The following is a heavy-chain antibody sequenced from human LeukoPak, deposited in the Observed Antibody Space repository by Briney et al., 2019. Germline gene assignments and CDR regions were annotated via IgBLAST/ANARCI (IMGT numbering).Heavy chain of an antibody. CDR2: TYHAGST. CDR3: AREAGPQSLRGTFDP. V-gene: IGHV4-4*02. Sequence: SGTLSLTCAVSGGSISSITWWSWVRQPPGKGLEWIGETYHAGSTNYNPSLKSRVTMSVDKSKNQFSLKLSSVTAADTAVYYCAREAGPQSLRGTFDPWGQGTLVTVSS. J-gene: IGHJ5*02. D-gene: IGHD1-1*01. CDR1: GGSISSITW.